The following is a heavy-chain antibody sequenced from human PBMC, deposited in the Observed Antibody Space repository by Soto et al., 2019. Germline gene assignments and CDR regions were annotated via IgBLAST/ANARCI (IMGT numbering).Heavy chain of an antibody. CDR3: ARAGYSSSWYPYYFDY. CDR2: IYSGGST. D-gene: IGHD6-13*01. Sequence: EVQMLESGGGLVQPGGSLRLSCAASGFTVSSNYMSWVRQAPGKGLEWVSVIYSGGSTYYADSVKGRFTISRDNSKNTLYLQMNSLRAEDTAVYYCARAGYSSSWYPYYFDYWGQGTLVTVSS. CDR1: GFTVSSNY. V-gene: IGHV3-53*01. J-gene: IGHJ4*02.